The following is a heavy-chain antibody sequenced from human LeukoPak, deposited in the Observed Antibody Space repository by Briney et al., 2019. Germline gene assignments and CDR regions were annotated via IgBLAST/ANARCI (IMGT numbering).Heavy chain of an antibody. Sequence: GGSLRLSCAASGFTVSSNYMSWVRQAPGKGLEWVSVIYSGGSTYYADSVKGRFTVSRDNSKNTLYLQMNSLRAGDTAVYYCARGKIGERDYYYYAMDVWGQGTTVTVSS. V-gene: IGHV3-66*02. J-gene: IGHJ6*02. D-gene: IGHD3-16*01. CDR1: GFTVSSNY. CDR3: ARGKIGERDYYYYAMDV. CDR2: IYSGGST.